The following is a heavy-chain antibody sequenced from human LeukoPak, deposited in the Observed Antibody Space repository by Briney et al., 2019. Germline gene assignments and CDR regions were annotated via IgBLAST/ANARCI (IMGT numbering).Heavy chain of an antibody. CDR3: ARDHALGYCSGGSCYSTNWFDP. J-gene: IGHJ5*02. Sequence: PGGSLRVSCAASGFTFSSYWMHWVRQAPGKGLVWVSRINSDGTTTNYADSVKGRFTISRDNAKNTLYLQMNSLRAEDTAVYYCARDHALGYCSGGSCYSTNWFDPWGQGTLVTVSS. CDR2: INSDGTTT. V-gene: IGHV3-74*01. D-gene: IGHD2-15*01. CDR1: GFTFSSYW.